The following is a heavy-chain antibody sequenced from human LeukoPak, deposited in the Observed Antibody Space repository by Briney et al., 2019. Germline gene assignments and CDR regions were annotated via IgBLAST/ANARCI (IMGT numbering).Heavy chain of an antibody. CDR1: GFTFSSYD. D-gene: IGHD5-18*01. J-gene: IGHJ3*02. V-gene: IGHV3-30*02. CDR3: AKDLRDTLNGDAFDI. Sequence: GGSLRLSCAASGFTFSSYDIHWVRQAPGKGLEWVAFIQYDGSNKYYADSVKGRFTVSRDNSKNTLFLQMNSLRAEDTAVYYCAKDLRDTLNGDAFDIWGQGTMVTVSS. CDR2: IQYDGSNK.